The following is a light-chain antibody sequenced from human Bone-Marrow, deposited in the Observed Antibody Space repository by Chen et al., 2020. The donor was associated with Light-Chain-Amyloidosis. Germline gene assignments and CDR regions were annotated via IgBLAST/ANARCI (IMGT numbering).Light chain of an antibody. CDR3: QQRSNWPFT. V-gene: IGKV3-11*01. Sequence: EIVLTQSPATLSLSPGERATLSCRASQSVSSYLAWYHQKPGQAPRLLIYDASNRATGIPARFSGSGSGTDFTLTISSLEPEDFAVYYCQQRSNWPFTFGQGIRLEIK. CDR2: DAS. J-gene: IGKJ5*01. CDR1: QSVSSY.